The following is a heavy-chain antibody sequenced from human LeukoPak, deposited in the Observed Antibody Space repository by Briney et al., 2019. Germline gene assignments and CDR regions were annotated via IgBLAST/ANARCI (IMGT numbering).Heavy chain of an antibody. CDR2: ISGSGGST. Sequence: GGSLRLSCAASGFTFSGYAMSWVRQAPGKGLEWVSAISGSGGSTYYADSVKGRFTISRDNSKNTLYLQMNSLRAEDTAVYYCAKWGGSGSYYDAFDIWGQGTMVTVSS. CDR1: GFTFSGYA. V-gene: IGHV3-23*01. D-gene: IGHD3-10*01. J-gene: IGHJ3*02. CDR3: AKWGGSGSYYDAFDI.